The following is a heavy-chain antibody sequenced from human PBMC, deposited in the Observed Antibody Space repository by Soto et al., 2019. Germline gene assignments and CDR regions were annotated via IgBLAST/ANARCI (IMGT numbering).Heavy chain of an antibody. CDR3: AKGLRPGLQGALAYDFWSGYTPSYYYGMDV. J-gene: IGHJ6*02. Sequence: PGGSLRLSCAASGFTFSSYGMHWVRQAPGKGLEWVAVMWSEGGNKHYADSVKGRFTISRDNSKNTLYLQMITLRAEDTAVYYWAKGLRPGLQGALAYDFWSGYTPSYYYGMDVWGQGTTVTVSS. V-gene: IGHV3-30*02. CDR1: GFTFSSYG. CDR2: MWSEGGNK. D-gene: IGHD3-3*01.